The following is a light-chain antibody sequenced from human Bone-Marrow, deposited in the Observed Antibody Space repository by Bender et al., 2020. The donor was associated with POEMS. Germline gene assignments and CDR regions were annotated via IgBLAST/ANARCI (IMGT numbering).Light chain of an antibody. CDR3: AVWDDSLNGWV. J-gene: IGLJ3*02. CDR2: AVT. V-gene: IGLV2-23*02. Sequence: QSALTQPASVSGSPGQSITISCTGTSSDVGGYDVVSWYQQNPGKAPKLIIYAVTKRPSRVSNRFSGSKSGNTASLTIFGLQPDDEADYYCAVWDDSLNGWVFGGGTKLTVL. CDR1: SSDVGGYDV.